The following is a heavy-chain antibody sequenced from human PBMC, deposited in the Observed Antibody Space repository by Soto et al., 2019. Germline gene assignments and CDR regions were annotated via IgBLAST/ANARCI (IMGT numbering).Heavy chain of an antibody. Sequence: QVQLVQSGAEVKKPGASVKVSCKASGYTFTSYGISWVRQAPGQGLEWMGWISAYNGNTNYAQKLQGRVTMTTDTSTSTAYMELRSLRSDDTAVYYCAAGYSYGPLNYYNGMDVWGQGTTVTVSS. CDR3: AAGYSYGPLNYYNGMDV. D-gene: IGHD5-18*01. J-gene: IGHJ6*02. CDR2: ISAYNGNT. CDR1: GYTFTSYG. V-gene: IGHV1-18*01.